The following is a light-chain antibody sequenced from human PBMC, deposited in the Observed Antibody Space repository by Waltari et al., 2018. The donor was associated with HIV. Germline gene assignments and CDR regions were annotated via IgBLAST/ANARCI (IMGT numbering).Light chain of an antibody. Sequence: DIQMTQSPSTLSASVGDRVTIPCRASQTSSRSLAWYQQKPGKAPKLLIYKASSLESGVPSRFSGSGSGTDFTLTISSLQPDDFATYYCLQYKDFPLTFGGGTKVEIK. CDR3: LQYKDFPLT. V-gene: IGKV1-5*03. J-gene: IGKJ4*01. CDR1: QTSSRS. CDR2: KAS.